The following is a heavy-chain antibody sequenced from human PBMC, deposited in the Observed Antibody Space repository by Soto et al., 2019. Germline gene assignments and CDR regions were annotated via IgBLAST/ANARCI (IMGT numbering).Heavy chain of an antibody. J-gene: IGHJ5*02. CDR1: GGSISSGGYS. CDR3: ARVSDR. CDR2: IYHSGST. Sequence: QLQLQESGSGLVKPSQTLSLTCAVSGGSISSGGYSWSWIRQPPGKGLEWIGYIYHSGSTYYNPSPNTRVTISLDKFQNHSSLQLRYVTAPDTAVYDCARVSDRWGQGTLVTVSS. V-gene: IGHV4-30-2*01.